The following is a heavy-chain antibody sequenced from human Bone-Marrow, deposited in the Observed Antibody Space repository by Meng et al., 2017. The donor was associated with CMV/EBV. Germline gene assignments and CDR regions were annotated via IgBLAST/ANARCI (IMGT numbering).Heavy chain of an antibody. CDR1: GFSLSNARMG. CDR2: IFSNGEK. Sequence: SGPTLVKPTETLTLTCTVSGFSLSNARMGVSWIRQPPGKALEWLVHIFSNGEKSYSTSLKSRVTISKDTSKSQVVLSMTNMDLFDTATYYCARSILRWHIDYWGQGTLVTVSS. J-gene: IGHJ4*02. CDR3: ARSILRWHIDY. V-gene: IGHV2-26*01. D-gene: IGHD4-23*01.